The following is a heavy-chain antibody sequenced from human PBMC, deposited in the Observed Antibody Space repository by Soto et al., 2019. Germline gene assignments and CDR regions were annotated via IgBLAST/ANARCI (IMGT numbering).Heavy chain of an antibody. Sequence: GGSLRLSCAASGFTFSSYAMSWVRQAPGKGLEWVSAISGSGGSTYYADSVRGRFTISRDNSKNTLYLQMNSLRAEDTALYYCVKGRSYYYYYGVDVWGQGTTVTVSS. CDR2: ISGSGGST. CDR3: VKGRSYYYYYGVDV. CDR1: GFTFSSYA. J-gene: IGHJ6*01. V-gene: IGHV3-23*01.